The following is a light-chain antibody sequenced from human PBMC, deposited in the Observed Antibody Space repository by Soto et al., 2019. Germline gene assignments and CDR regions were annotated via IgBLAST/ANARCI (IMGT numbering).Light chain of an antibody. CDR3: MQALQTPFT. Sequence: DIVMTQSPLSLPVTPGETASISCRSSQSLLHSNGYNYLDWYLQKPGQSPQLLIYLRSNRASGAPHMFSGSGSGTDFTLKISRVEAEDVGVYYCMQALQTPFTFGQGTRLEIK. V-gene: IGKV2-28*01. J-gene: IGKJ5*01. CDR2: LRS. CDR1: QSLLHSNGYNY.